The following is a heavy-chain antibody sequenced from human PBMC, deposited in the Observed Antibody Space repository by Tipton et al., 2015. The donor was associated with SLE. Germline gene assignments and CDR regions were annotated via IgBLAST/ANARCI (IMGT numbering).Heavy chain of an antibody. CDR2: ISWDGTTT. CDR3: AKDFHYGFDL. Sequence: SLRLSCSASGFTFDDYNMHWVRQAPGKGLEWVSLISWDGTTTYYADSVKGRFTMSRDNTKNSLYLQMNSLSSDDAALYFCAKDFHYGFDLWGQGTMVTVSS. V-gene: IGHV3-43*01. J-gene: IGHJ3*01. CDR1: GFTFDDYN.